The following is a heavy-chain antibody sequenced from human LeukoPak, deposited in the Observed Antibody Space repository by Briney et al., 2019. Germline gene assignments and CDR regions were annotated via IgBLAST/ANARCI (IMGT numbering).Heavy chain of an antibody. CDR3: SRVPSGSQYYYGMDV. D-gene: IGHD1-26*01. CDR2: ISYDGSNK. CDR1: GFTFSSYG. J-gene: IGHJ6*02. Sequence: GRSLRLSCAASGFTFSSYGMHWVRQAPGKGLEWVAVISYDGSNKYYADSVKGRFTISRDNSKNTLYLQMNSLRAEDTAVYYCSRVPSGSQYYYGMDVWGQGTTVTVSS. V-gene: IGHV3-30*03.